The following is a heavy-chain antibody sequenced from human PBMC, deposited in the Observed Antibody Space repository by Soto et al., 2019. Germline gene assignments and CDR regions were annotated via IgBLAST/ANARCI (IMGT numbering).Heavy chain of an antibody. V-gene: IGHV1-46*01. D-gene: IGHD3-3*01. Sequence: QVQLVQSGAEVKKPGASVKVSCKASGYTFTSYYMHWVRQAPGQGLEWMGIINPSGGSTSYAQKFQGRVTMTRDTSTSTVYMELSSLRSEDTAVYYCARGPGGITICGVVPYYYGMDVWGQGTTVTVSS. J-gene: IGHJ6*02. CDR1: GYTFTSYY. CDR3: ARGPGGITICGVVPYYYGMDV. CDR2: INPSGGST.